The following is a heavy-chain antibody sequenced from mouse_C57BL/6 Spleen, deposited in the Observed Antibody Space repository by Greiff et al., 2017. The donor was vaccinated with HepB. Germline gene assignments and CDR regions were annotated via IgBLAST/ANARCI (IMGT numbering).Heavy chain of an antibody. V-gene: IGHV3-6*01. J-gene: IGHJ1*03. CDR1: GYSITSGYY. CDR3: ALPTRLYWYFDV. D-gene: IGHD2-10*01. Sequence: DVKLQESGPGLVKPSQSLSLTCSVTGYSITSGYYWNWIRQFPGNKLEWMGYISYDGSNNYNPSLKNRISITRDTSKNQFFLKLNSVTTEDTATYYCALPTRLYWYFDVWGTGTTVTVSS. CDR2: ISYDGSN.